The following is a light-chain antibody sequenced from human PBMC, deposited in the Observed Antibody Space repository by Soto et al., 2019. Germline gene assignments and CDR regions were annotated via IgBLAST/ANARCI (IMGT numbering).Light chain of an antibody. CDR1: SGHSSYA. CDR2: LNSDGSH. Sequence: QSVLTQSPSASASLGASVKLTCTLSSGHSSYAIAWHQQQPEKGPRYLMKLNSDGSHSKGDEIPDRFSGSSSGAERYLTISSLQSEDEADYYCQTWGSGIPVVFGGGTKLTVL. V-gene: IGLV4-69*01. J-gene: IGLJ2*01. CDR3: QTWGSGIPVV.